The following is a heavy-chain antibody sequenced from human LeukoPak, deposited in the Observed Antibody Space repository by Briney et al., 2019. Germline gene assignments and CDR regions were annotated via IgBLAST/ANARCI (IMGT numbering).Heavy chain of an antibody. V-gene: IGHV1-69*13. CDR1: GGTFSSYA. CDR3: ARESLTGAAFDI. Sequence: SVKVSCKASGGTFSSYAISCVRQAPGQGLEWMGGIIPIFGTANYAQKSQGRVTITADESTSTAYMELSSLRSEDTAVYYCARESLTGAAFDIWGQGTMVTVSS. D-gene: IGHD7-27*01. CDR2: IIPIFGTA. J-gene: IGHJ3*02.